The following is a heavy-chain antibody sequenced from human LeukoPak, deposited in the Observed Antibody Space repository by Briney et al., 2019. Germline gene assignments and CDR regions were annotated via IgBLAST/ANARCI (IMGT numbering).Heavy chain of an antibody. D-gene: IGHD2-15*01. CDR1: GGSISSSSYY. CDR2: IYYSGST. V-gene: IGHV4-39*07. CDR3: ASLYCSGGSCPLLDY. J-gene: IGHJ4*02. Sequence: SETLSLTCTVSGGSISSSSYYWGWIRQPPGKGLQWIGSIYYSGSTYYNPSLKSRVSISVDTSKNQFSLKLSSVTAADTAVYYCASLYCSGGSCPLLDYWGQGTLVTVSS.